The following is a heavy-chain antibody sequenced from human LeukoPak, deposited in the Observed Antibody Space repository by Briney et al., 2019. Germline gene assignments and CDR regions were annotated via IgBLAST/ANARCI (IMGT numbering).Heavy chain of an antibody. J-gene: IGHJ4*02. CDR2: ISSSSSTI. V-gene: IGHV3-48*01. Sequence: GGSLRLSCAASGFTFSSYSMNWVRQAPGKGLEWVSYISSSSSTIYYADSVKGRFTISRDNSKNTLFLQMNSLRAEDTALYYCAKCGGYDQYYFDYWGQGTLVTVSS. CDR3: AKCGGYDQYYFDY. CDR1: GFTFSSYS. D-gene: IGHD5-12*01.